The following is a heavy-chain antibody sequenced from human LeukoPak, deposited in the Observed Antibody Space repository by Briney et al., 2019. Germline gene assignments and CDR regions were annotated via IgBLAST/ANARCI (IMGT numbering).Heavy chain of an antibody. D-gene: IGHD1-26*01. CDR1: GYTFTGYY. J-gene: IGHJ4*02. Sequence: GASVTVSCTASGYTFTGYYMHWVRQAPGQGLEWMGWVSGYNGRTTYARGLQGRLTLTTDTSTSTVFMELRTLRSDDTATYYCATSGPALLSGSYFFESWGQGTLVTVSS. CDR2: VSGYNGRT. V-gene: IGHV1-18*04. CDR3: ATSGPALLSGSYFFES.